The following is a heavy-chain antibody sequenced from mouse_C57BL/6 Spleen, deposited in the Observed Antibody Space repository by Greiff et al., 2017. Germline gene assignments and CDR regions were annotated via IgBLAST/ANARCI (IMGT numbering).Heavy chain of an antibody. CDR1: GFTFSSYA. CDR2: ISSGGDYI. V-gene: IGHV5-9-1*02. CDR3: TRDRTTVVEDAMDY. D-gene: IGHD1-1*01. J-gene: IGHJ4*01. Sequence: DVMLVESGEGLVKPGGSLKLSCAASGFTFSSYAMSWVRQTPEKRLEWVAYISSGGDYIYYADTVKGRFTISRDNARNTLYLKMSSLESEDTAMYYCTRDRTTVVEDAMDYWGQGTSVTVSS.